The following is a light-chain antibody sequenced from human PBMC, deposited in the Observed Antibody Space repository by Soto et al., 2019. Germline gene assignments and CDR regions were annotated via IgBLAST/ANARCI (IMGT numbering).Light chain of an antibody. Sequence: QSALTQPPSASGSPGQSVTISCTGTSSDVGGYKYVSWYQQHPGKAPNLMIYEVTQRPSGVPDRFSGSKSGNTASLTVSGLQAEDEADYYCSSHAGSNSLLFGGGTKLTVL. CDR1: SSDVGGYKY. J-gene: IGLJ2*01. CDR3: SSHAGSNSLL. CDR2: EVT. V-gene: IGLV2-8*01.